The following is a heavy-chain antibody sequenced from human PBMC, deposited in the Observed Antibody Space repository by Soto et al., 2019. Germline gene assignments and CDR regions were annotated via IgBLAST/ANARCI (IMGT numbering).Heavy chain of an antibody. CDR2: INSDGSST. D-gene: IGHD2-21*02. CDR1: GFTFSSYW. Sequence: PGGSLRLSCAASGFTFSSYWMHWVRQAPGKGLVWVSRINSDGSSTSYADSVKGRFTISRDNAKNTLYLQMNSLRAEDTAVYYCAREGLGGDCDDAFDIWGQGTMVTVSS. CDR3: AREGLGGDCDDAFDI. V-gene: IGHV3-74*01. J-gene: IGHJ3*02.